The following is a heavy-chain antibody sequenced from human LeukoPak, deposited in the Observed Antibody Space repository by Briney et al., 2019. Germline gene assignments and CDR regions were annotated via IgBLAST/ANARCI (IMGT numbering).Heavy chain of an antibody. J-gene: IGHJ4*02. CDR1: GFTFDDYA. D-gene: IGHD3-22*01. Sequence: GGSLRLSCAASGFTFDDYAMHWVRQAPGKGLEWVSGISWNSGSIAYADSMKGRFTISRDNAKNSLYLQMNSLRAEDTAVYYCARGFSSHSSGYFTVDYWGQGTLVTVSS. CDR2: ISWNSGSI. CDR3: ARGFSSHSSGYFTVDY. V-gene: IGHV3-9*01.